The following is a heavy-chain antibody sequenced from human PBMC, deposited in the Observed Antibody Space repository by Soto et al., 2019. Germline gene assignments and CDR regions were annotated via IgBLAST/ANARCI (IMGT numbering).Heavy chain of an antibody. CDR3: AREVDYDFWSGYPLGFDY. J-gene: IGHJ4*02. CDR2: IYTSGST. Sequence: GPGPLSASETLSLTCTVSGGSISSYYWSWIRQPAGKGLEWIGRIYTSGSTNYNPSLKSRVTMSVDTSKNQFSLKLSSVTAADTAVYYCAREVDYDFWSGYPLGFDYWGQGTLVTVSS. D-gene: IGHD3-3*01. CDR1: GGSISSYY. V-gene: IGHV4-4*07.